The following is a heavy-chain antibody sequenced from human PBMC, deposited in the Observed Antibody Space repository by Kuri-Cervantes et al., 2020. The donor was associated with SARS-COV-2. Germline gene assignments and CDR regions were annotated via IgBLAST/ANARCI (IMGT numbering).Heavy chain of an antibody. CDR1: GGSISSYY. CDR2: TYYSGST. V-gene: IGHV4-59*12. Sequence: SETLSLTCTVSGGSISSYYWSWIRQPPGKGLEWIGYTYYSGSTNYNPSLKSRVTMSVDTSKNQFSLKLSSVTAADTAVYYCARDLRPKAAAGTRNAFDIWGQGTMVTVSS. D-gene: IGHD6-13*01. J-gene: IGHJ3*02. CDR3: ARDLRPKAAAGTRNAFDI.